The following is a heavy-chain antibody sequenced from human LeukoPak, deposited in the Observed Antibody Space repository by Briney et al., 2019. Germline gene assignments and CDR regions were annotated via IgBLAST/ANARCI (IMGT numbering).Heavy chain of an antibody. V-gene: IGHV4-34*01. CDR3: AGSDTFDY. D-gene: IGHD5-18*01. CDR1: GGSFSGYY. Sequence: PSETLSLTCAVYGGSFSGYYWSWSRQPPGKGLEWIGEINHSGSTNYNPSLKSRVTISVDTSKNQFSLKLSSVTAADTAVYYCAGSDTFDYWGQGTLVTVSS. CDR2: INHSGST. J-gene: IGHJ4*02.